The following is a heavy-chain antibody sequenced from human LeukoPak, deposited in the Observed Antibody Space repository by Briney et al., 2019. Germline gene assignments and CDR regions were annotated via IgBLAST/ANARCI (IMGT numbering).Heavy chain of an antibody. CDR2: IKQDGSER. CDR1: GFTFSSYW. CDR3: ARDQSGPEY. D-gene: IGHD3-3*01. V-gene: IGHV3-7*01. Sequence: PGGSPRLSCAASGFTFSSYWMSWVRQAPGKGLEWVANIKQDGSERYYVDSVKGRFTISRDNAKNSLYLQMNSLRAEDPAVYYCARDQSGPEYWGQGTPVTVSS. J-gene: IGHJ4*02.